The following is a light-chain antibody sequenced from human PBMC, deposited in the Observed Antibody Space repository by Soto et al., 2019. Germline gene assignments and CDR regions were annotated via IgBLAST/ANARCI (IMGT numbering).Light chain of an antibody. J-gene: IGKJ3*01. CDR3: QQYDNLPFT. V-gene: IGKV1-5*03. CDR2: KAS. Sequence: DIQMTQSPSILSASVGDRVTITCRASQSISSWLAWYQQKPGKAPNLLIYKASHLENGVPSRFSGSGSGTEFTLTISSLQPEDIATYYCQQYDNLPFTFGPGTKVDI. CDR1: QSISSW.